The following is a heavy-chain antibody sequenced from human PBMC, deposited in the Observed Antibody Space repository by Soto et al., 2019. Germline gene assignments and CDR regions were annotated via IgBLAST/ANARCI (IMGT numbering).Heavy chain of an antibody. Sequence: EVQLVESGGGLVQPGGSLRLSCAASGFTFSNYWMHWVRQAPGKGLVWVSRIDTDGSSASYADSVRGRFIISRDNAKNTLYLQVTSLRAEDTATYFCARVPVTTVPYFDSSGQGTLVTVSS. CDR3: ARVPVTTVPYFDS. CDR1: GFTFSNYW. D-gene: IGHD4-17*01. CDR2: IDTDGSSA. J-gene: IGHJ4*02. V-gene: IGHV3-74*01.